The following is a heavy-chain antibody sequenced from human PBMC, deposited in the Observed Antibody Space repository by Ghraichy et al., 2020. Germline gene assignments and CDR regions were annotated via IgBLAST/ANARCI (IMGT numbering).Heavy chain of an antibody. D-gene: IGHD4-11*01. V-gene: IGHV3-21*01. CDR1: GFTFSSYS. J-gene: IGHJ4*02. Sequence: GGSLRLSCAASGFTFSSYSMNWVRQAPGKGLEWVSSISNRSDYIYYADSLKGRFTVSRDNADNSLFLQMNSLRAEDTAAYYCATTADYLYFDYWGQGTLVTVSS. CDR3: ATTADYLYFDY. CDR2: ISNRSDYI.